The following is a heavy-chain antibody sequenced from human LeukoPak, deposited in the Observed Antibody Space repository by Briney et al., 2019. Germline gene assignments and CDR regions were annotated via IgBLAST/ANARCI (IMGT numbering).Heavy chain of an antibody. CDR2: INPKSGGT. D-gene: IGHD2-2*01. J-gene: IGHJ3*02. CDR3: ASLRNGYCSTTNCCCGAFDI. Sequence: ASVKVSCKASGYTLTDYYIHWVRQAPGQGLEWMGWINPKSGGTNYAQQFQGRVTMTRDTSISTAYMELSRLRFDDTAVFYCASLRNGYCSTTNCCCGAFDIWGQGTMVTVSS. V-gene: IGHV1-2*02. CDR1: GYTLTDYY.